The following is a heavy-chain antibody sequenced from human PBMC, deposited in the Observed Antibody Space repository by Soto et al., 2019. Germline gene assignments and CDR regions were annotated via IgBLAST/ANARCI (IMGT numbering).Heavy chain of an antibody. CDR1: GFTCSSYN. Sequence: GGSLRLSCAASGFTCSSYNMNWVRQAPGKGLEWVSSISSSSTYIYYADSVKGRFTISRDNAKNSLYLQMNSLRAEDTAVYYCARETTYDILTASYGSWFDPWGQGTLVTVSS. D-gene: IGHD3-9*01. V-gene: IGHV3-21*01. CDR2: ISSSSTYI. CDR3: ARETTYDILTASYGSWFDP. J-gene: IGHJ5*02.